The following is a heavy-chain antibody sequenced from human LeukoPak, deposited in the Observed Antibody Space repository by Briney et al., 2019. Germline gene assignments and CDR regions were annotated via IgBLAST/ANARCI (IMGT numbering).Heavy chain of an antibody. D-gene: IGHD3-3*01. CDR1: GFTFSSYA. CDR2: ITSSGGSA. J-gene: IGHJ4*02. CDR3: ARDYPTLGVVTIFDY. Sequence: GGSLRLSCAASGFTFSSYAMSWVRQAPGKGLEWVSAITSSGGSAYYADSVKGRFTISRDNSKNTLYLQMNSLRAEDTAVYYCARDYPTLGVVTIFDYWGQGTLVSVSS. V-gene: IGHV3-23*01.